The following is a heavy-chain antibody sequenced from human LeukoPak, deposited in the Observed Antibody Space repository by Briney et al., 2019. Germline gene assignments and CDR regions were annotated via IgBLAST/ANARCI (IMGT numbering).Heavy chain of an antibody. D-gene: IGHD1-7*01. CDR2: ISSSSSYI. CDR3: ARGERGWITGTLGWFDP. V-gene: IGHV3-21*01. CDR1: GFTFSSYS. Sequence: GGSLRLSCAASGFTFSSYSMNWVRQAPGKGLEWVSSISSSSSYIYYADSVKGRFTISRDNAKNSLYLQMNSLRAEDTAVYYCARGERGWITGTLGWFDPWGQGTLVTVSS. J-gene: IGHJ5*02.